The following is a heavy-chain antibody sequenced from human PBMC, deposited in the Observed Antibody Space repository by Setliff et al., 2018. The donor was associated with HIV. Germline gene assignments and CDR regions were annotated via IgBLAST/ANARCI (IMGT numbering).Heavy chain of an antibody. Sequence: ASVKVSCKASGGTFSSYGISWVRQAPGQGLEWMGWISAYNGNTNYAQKLQGRVTMTTDTSTSTAYMELRSLRSDDTAVYYCARDYAYDILTGYYSPPDAFDIWGQGTMVTVSS. CDR1: GGTFSSYG. V-gene: IGHV1-18*01. CDR2: ISAYNGNT. J-gene: IGHJ3*02. D-gene: IGHD3-9*01. CDR3: ARDYAYDILTGYYSPPDAFDI.